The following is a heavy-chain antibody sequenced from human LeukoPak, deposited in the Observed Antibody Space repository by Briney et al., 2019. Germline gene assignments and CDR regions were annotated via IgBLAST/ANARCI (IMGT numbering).Heavy chain of an antibody. Sequence: KSSETLSLTCAVSGYSISSGYYWGWIRQPPGKGLEWIGSIYYSGSTYYNPSLKSRVTISVDTSKNQFSLKLSSVTAADTAVYYCARLRRAGPDYWGQGTLVTVSS. CDR2: IYYSGST. CDR1: GYSISSGYY. V-gene: IGHV4-38-2*01. CDR3: ARLRRAGPDY. D-gene: IGHD6-13*01. J-gene: IGHJ4*02.